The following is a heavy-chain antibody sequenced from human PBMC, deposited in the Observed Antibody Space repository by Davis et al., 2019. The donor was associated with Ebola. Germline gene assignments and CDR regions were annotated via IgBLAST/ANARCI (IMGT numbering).Heavy chain of an antibody. V-gene: IGHV6-1*01. CDR3: ARGFTFGGVIALYYFDY. Sequence: SQTLSLTCAISGDSVSSNSAAWNWIRPSPSRGLEWLGRTYYRSKWYNDYAVSVKSRITINPDTSKNQFSLQLNSVTPEDTAVYYCARGFTFGGVIALYYFDYWGQGTLVTVSS. CDR1: GDSVSSNSAA. D-gene: IGHD3-16*02. CDR2: TYYRSKWYN. J-gene: IGHJ4*02.